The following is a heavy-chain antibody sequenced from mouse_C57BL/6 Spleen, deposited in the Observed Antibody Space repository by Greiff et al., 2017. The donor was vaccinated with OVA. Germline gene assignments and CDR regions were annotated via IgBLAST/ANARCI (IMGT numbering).Heavy chain of an antibody. D-gene: IGHD1-1*01. CDR1: GFSFNTYA. CDR2: IRSKSNNYAT. V-gene: IGHV10-1*01. CDR3: VRQGSYYYGSSYWYFDV. J-gene: IGHJ1*03. Sequence: EVQLVESGGGLVQPKGSLKLSCAASGFSFNTYAMNWVRQAPGKGLEWVARIRSKSNNYATYYADSVKDRFTISRDDSESMLYLQMNNLKTEDTAMYYCVRQGSYYYGSSYWYFDVWGTGTTVTVSS.